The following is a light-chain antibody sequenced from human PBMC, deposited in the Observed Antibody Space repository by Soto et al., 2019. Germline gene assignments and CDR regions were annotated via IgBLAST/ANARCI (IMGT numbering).Light chain of an antibody. CDR1: SSDVGGYNY. J-gene: IGLJ1*01. V-gene: IGLV2-14*01. Sequence: SVLTQPASVSGSPGQSITISCTGTSSDVGGYNYVSWYQQHPGKAPKLMIYEVSNRPSGVSNRFSGSKSGNTASLTISGLQAEDEADYYCSSYTSSSTLAVFGTGTRSPS. CDR2: EVS. CDR3: SSYTSSSTLAV.